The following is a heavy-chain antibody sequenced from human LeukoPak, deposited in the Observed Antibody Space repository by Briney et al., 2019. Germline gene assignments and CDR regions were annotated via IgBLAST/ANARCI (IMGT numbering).Heavy chain of an antibody. V-gene: IGHV3-53*01. CDR3: ARDVLAAGATGTFDI. CDR2: MYSEDNK. Sequence: GSLRLSCAASGFTVSNTYMAWVRQAPGKGLEWVSFMYSEDNKYYADSVKGRFTISRDNAKTSLYLQMNSLRAEDTAVYYCARDVLAAGATGTFDIWGQGTMVTVSP. CDR1: GFTVSNTY. D-gene: IGHD1-14*01. J-gene: IGHJ3*02.